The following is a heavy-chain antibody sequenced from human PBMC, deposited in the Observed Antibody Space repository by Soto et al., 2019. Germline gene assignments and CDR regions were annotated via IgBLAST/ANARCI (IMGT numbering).Heavy chain of an antibody. CDR3: AKESHSSSWDVTNWFDH. V-gene: IGHV3-23*01. CDR1: GFTFSSYA. D-gene: IGHD6-13*01. Sequence: EVQLLESGGGLVQPGGSLRLSCAASGFTFSSYAMSWVRQAPGKGLEWVSAISGSGGSTYYADSVKGRFTISRDNSKNTLYLQMNSLRAEDTAVYYCAKESHSSSWDVTNWFDHWGQGTLVTVSS. J-gene: IGHJ5*02. CDR2: ISGSGGST.